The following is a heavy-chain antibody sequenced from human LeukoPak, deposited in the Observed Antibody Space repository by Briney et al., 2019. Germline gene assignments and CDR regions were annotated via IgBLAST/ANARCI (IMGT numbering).Heavy chain of an antibody. CDR3: ARGPSGYHNT. V-gene: IGHV3-30*02. D-gene: IGHD5-12*01. CDR2: IRYDGSNK. Sequence: PGGSLRLSCAASGFTFSTYGMHWVRQAPGKGLEWVTFIRYDGSNKYYTDSVKGRFTISRDNSRNTPYLQMNSLRAEDTAVYYCARGPSGYHNTGGQGTLVTVSS. CDR1: GFTFSTYG. J-gene: IGHJ4*02.